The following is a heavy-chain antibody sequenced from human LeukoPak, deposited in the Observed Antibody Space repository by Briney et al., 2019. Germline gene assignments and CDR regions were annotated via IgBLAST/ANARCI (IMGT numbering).Heavy chain of an antibody. CDR1: GFTFSSYA. D-gene: IGHD6-19*01. J-gene: IGHJ4*02. V-gene: IGHV3-23*01. CDR2: ISGSGGST. CDR3: AKGSSGWKYYFDY. Sequence: PGGSLRLSCAASGFTFSSYAMSWVRQAPGKGLEWVSAISGSGGSTYYADSVKGRFTISRDNSKDTLYLQMNSLRAEDTAVYYCAKGSSGWKYYFDYWGQGTLVTVSS.